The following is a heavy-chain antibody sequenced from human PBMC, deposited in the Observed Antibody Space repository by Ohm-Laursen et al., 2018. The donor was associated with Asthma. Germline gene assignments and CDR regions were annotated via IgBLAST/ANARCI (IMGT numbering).Heavy chain of an antibody. J-gene: IGHJ4*02. Sequence: GSLRLSCSASGFTFSDYYMSWIRQAPGKGLEWVSYISSSGSTIYYADSVKGRFTIFRDNAKNSLYLQMNSLRAEDTAVYYCARGNDFWSGYYLDYWGQGTLVTVSS. CDR3: ARGNDFWSGYYLDY. CDR2: ISSSGSTI. D-gene: IGHD3-3*01. V-gene: IGHV3-11*01. CDR1: GFTFSDYY.